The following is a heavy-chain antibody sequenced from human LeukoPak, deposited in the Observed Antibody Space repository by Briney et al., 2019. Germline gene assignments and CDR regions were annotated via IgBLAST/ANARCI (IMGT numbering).Heavy chain of an antibody. CDR3: AKGGFWDSFVI. Sequence: GASVKVSCKASGYTFTSYDINWVRQATGQGLEWMGWMNPNSGNTGYTQKLQGRVSMTRNTSITTAYMELSSLSSEDTAVYYCAKGGFWDSFVIWGQRTMCTVSS. CDR1: GYTFTSYD. CDR2: MNPNSGNT. D-gene: IGHD3-3*01. V-gene: IGHV1-8*02. J-gene: IGHJ3*02.